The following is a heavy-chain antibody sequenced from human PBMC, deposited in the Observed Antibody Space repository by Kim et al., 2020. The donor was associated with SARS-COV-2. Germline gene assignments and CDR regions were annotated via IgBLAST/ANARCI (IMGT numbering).Heavy chain of an antibody. Sequence: VKGLFTISRDTSQNTVSLQMNSLRAEDTAVYYCARGPTYYYVRSAYYDYWGQGTLVTVSS. V-gene: IGHV3-53*01. D-gene: IGHD3-22*01. CDR3: ARGPTYYYVRSAYYDY. J-gene: IGHJ4*02.